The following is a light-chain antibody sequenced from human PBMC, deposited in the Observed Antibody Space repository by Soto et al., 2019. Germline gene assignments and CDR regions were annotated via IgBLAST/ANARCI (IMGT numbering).Light chain of an antibody. CDR1: QSISDS. J-gene: IGKJ1*01. CDR3: QQYNGYWT. Sequence: DIQMTQSPSTLSASVGDRVTITCRASQSISDSLAWYQQKPGKAPKLLIYEASNLKSGVQSRFRGSVSGTGYTLNISSVQPDEFASYYCQQYNGYWTFGQGTKVEFK. V-gene: IGKV1-5*03. CDR2: EAS.